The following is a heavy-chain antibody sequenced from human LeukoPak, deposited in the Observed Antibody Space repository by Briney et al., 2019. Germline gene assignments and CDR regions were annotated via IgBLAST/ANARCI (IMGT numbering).Heavy chain of an antibody. J-gene: IGHJ4*02. D-gene: IGHD6-19*01. CDR3: AKSKTPSGWYDLEVLSGFDY. CDR2: ISGSGGST. Sequence: GGSLRLSCVASGFNISSSYMSWVRQAPGKGLEWVSAISGSGGSTYYADSVKGRFTISRDNSKNTLYLQMNSLRAEDTAVYYCAKSKTPSGWYDLEVLSGFDYWGQGTLVTVSS. CDR1: GFNISSSY. V-gene: IGHV3-23*01.